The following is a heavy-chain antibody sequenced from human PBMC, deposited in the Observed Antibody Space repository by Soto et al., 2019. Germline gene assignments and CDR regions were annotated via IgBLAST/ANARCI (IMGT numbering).Heavy chain of an antibody. J-gene: IGHJ2*01. CDR3: ARVGPPSPTVIWFFDL. V-gene: IGHV1-69*01. D-gene: IGHD3-16*02. Sequence: QGQLVQSGAEVKKPGSSVKVSCKASGGSFRTYAINWVRQAPGQGLEWMGGIIPMLAAPTYAQKFQGRLTNTADESTTTADMELSSLSSEDTAVYYCARVGPPSPTVIWFFDLWGRGTLVTVSS. CDR1: GGSFRTYA. CDR2: IIPMLAAP.